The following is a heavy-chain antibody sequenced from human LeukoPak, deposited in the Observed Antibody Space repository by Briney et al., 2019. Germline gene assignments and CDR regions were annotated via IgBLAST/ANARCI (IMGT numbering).Heavy chain of an antibody. V-gene: IGHV7-4-1*02. J-gene: IGHJ5*02. CDR2: INTNTGNP. D-gene: IGHD6-13*01. CDR3: ARDYLLVAAAEVNWFDP. CDR1: GYTFTSYA. Sequence: GATVKVSCKASGYTFTSYAMNWVRQAPGQGLEWMGWINTNTGNPTYAQGFTGRFVFSLDTSVSTAYLQISSLKAEDTAVYYCARDYLLVAAAEVNWFDPWGQGTLVTVSS.